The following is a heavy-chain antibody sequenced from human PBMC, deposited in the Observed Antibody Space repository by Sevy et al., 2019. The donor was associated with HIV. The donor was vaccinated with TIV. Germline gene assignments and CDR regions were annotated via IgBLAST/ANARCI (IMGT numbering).Heavy chain of an antibody. V-gene: IGHV1-69*05. Sequence: ASVKVSCKASGGTFSSYAISWVRQAPGQGLEWMGGIIPSFGTANYAQKFQGRVTITTDESTSTAYMELSSLRSEDTAVYYCARGEGSSSWPFYYYYYMDVWGKGTTVTVSS. J-gene: IGHJ6*03. D-gene: IGHD6-13*01. CDR2: IIPSFGTA. CDR1: GGTFSSYA. CDR3: ARGEGSSSWPFYYYYYMDV.